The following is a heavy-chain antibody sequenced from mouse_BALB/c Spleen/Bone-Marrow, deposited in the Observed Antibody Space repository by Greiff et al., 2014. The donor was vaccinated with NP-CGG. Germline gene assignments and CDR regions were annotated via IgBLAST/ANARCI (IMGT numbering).Heavy chain of an antibody. CDR2: IDPANGNT. CDR3: ARGYYDYVYAMDY. J-gene: IGHJ4*01. Sequence: VQLQQPGAELVKPGASVKLSCTASGFNIKDTYMHWVKQRPEQGLEWIGRIDPANGNTKYDPKFQGKATITADTSSNTAYLQLSSLTSEDTAVYYRARGYYDYVYAMDYWGQGTSVTVSS. CDR1: GFNIKDTY. V-gene: IGHV14-3*02. D-gene: IGHD2-4*01.